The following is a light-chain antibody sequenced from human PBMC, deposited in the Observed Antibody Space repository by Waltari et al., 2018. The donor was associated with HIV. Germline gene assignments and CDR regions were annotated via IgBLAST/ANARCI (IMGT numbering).Light chain of an antibody. Sequence: QSVLTQPPSASGTPGQRVTISCSGSSSNIGSNTVNWYQQLPGTAPKLLIYSNKRRPSGVPDRFSGSKSGTSASLAISGLQSEDEADYYCAAWDGSLNGHVVFGGGTKLTVL. CDR1: SSNIGSNT. CDR2: SNK. V-gene: IGLV1-44*01. CDR3: AAWDGSLNGHVV. J-gene: IGLJ2*01.